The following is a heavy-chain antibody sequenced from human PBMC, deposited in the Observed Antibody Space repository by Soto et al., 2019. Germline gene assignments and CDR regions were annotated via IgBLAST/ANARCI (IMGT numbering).Heavy chain of an antibody. V-gene: IGHV5-51*01. CDR2: IYPGDSDT. CDR3: ARANGSVSYPGTPPKYYYGMDV. Sequence: GESLKISCKGSGYSFTCYWIGWVRQMPGKGLECMGIIYPGDSDTRYSPSFQRQVTISADKSISTAYLQWSSLKAPDTAIYYCARANGSVSYPGTPPKYYYGMDVWGEGTKVTVSS. D-gene: IGHD3-10*01. J-gene: IGHJ6*04. CDR1: GYSFTCYW.